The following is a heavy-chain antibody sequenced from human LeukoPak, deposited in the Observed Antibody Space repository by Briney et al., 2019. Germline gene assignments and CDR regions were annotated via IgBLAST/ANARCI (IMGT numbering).Heavy chain of an antibody. CDR2: ILDSGST. Sequence: PSETLSLTCTVSGGSISNYYWSWIRQPPEKGLEWIGYILDSGSTNYNPSLKSRVTISVDTSKNQFSLRLSSVTAADTAVYYCARDGTPYFDSFWGTYRYTWFDPWGQGTLVTVS. CDR3: ARDGTPYFDSFWGTYRYTWFDP. J-gene: IGHJ5*02. V-gene: IGHV4-59*01. D-gene: IGHD3-16*02. CDR1: GGSISNYY.